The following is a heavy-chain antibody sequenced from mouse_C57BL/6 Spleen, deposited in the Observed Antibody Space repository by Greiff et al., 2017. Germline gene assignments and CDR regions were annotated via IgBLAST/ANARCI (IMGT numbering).Heavy chain of an antibody. CDR2: IYPRDGST. J-gene: IGHJ3*01. V-gene: IGHV1-85*01. CDR3: AREVGRCLAY. D-gene: IGHD1-3*01. CDR1: GFTFTSYD. Sequence: QVQLLQSGPELVKPGASVKLSCTASGFTFTSYDINWVQQRPGQGLEWIGWIYPRDGSTKYNEKFKGKATMTVDTSSSTAYLELHSLKSEDTAVYFCAREVGRCLAYWGQGTLVTVSA.